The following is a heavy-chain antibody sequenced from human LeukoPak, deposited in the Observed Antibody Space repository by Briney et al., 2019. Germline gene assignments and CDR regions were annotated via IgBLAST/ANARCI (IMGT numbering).Heavy chain of an antibody. V-gene: IGHV3-11*04. CDR3: ARPVTMTTVTSWVY. CDR1: GFTFSDYY. J-gene: IGHJ4*02. Sequence: GGSLRLSCAASGFTFSDYYMSWIRQAPGKGLEWVSYISSSGSTIYYADSVKGRFTISRDNAKNSLYLQMISLRAEDTAVYYCARPVTMTTVTSWVYWGQGTLVTVSS. D-gene: IGHD4-17*01. CDR2: ISSSGSTI.